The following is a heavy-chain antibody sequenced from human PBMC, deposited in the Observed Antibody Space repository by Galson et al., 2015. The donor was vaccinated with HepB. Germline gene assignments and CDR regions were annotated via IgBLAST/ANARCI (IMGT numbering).Heavy chain of an antibody. D-gene: IGHD4-11*01. V-gene: IGHV3-53*01. J-gene: IGHJ4*02. Sequence: SLRLSCAASGFTVSGSYMSWVRQAPGKGLEWVSVFHSDGDSDYADSVKGRFTISRDNSKNTLYLPMNSLRAEDTAVYFCARDHFDYSNAIYYFDSWGQGTLVTVSS. CDR1: GFTVSGSY. CDR2: FHSDGDS. CDR3: ARDHFDYSNAIYYFDS.